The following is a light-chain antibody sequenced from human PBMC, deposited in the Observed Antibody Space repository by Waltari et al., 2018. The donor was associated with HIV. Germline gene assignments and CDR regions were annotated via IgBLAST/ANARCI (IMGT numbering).Light chain of an antibody. J-gene: IGLJ2*01. CDR3: ATWDDRMNGVV. CDR2: SNK. V-gene: IGLV1-44*01. CDR1: SPQIGRNP. Sequence: QSVLSQPPSASGTPGQRVTISRSGGSPQIGRNPVNWYQQLPGTAPKLLIYSNKQRPSGVPDRFSGSKSGTSASLDISGLQSEDEADYYCATWDDRMNGVVFGGGTKLTVL.